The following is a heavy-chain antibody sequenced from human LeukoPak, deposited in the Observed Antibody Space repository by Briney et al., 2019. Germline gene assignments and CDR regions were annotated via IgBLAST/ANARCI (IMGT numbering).Heavy chain of an antibody. CDR3: AKDLPYYYDSSAFET. CDR2: ISYSDGST. Sequence: PGGSLRLSCAASGFTFSSYAMSWVRQAPGKGLEWVSVISYSDGSTNYADSVKGRFTISRDNSKITLYLQMNSLRAEDTAVYYCAKDLPYYYDSSAFETWGQGTMVTVSS. CDR1: GFTFSSYA. V-gene: IGHV3-23*01. D-gene: IGHD3-22*01. J-gene: IGHJ3*02.